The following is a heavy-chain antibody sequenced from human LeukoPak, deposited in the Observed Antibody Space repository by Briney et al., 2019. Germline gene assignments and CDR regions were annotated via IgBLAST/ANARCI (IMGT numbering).Heavy chain of an antibody. CDR3: ARGELMTTVTRWFDP. D-gene: IGHD4-17*01. CDR1: GYTFTGYY. CDR2: INPNSGGT. J-gene: IGHJ5*02. V-gene: IGHV1-2*02. Sequence: GASVKVSCKASGYTFTGYYMHWVRQAPGQGLEWMGWINPNSGGTNYAQKFQGRVTMTRDTSISTAYMELSRLRSDDTAVYYCARGELMTTVTRWFDPWGQGTLVTVSS.